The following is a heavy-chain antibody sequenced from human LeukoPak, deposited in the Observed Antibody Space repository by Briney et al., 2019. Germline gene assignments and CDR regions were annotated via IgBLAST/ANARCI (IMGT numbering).Heavy chain of an antibody. CDR2: IYSGGST. J-gene: IGHJ3*02. CDR3: AKGGLTMIVVVITGDAFDI. CDR1: GFTFSSYA. V-gene: IGHV3-23*03. Sequence: GGSLRLSCAASGFTFSSYAMSWVRQAPGKGLEWVSVIYSGGSTYYADSVKGRFTISRDNSKNTLYLQMNSLRAEDTAVYYCAKGGLTMIVVVITGDAFDIWGQGTMVTVSS. D-gene: IGHD3-22*01.